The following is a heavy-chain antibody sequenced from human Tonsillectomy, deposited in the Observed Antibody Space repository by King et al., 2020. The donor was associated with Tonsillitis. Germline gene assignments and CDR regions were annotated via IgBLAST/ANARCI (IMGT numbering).Heavy chain of an antibody. D-gene: IGHD3-22*01. V-gene: IGHV3-23*04. J-gene: IGHJ4*02. CDR3: AGGGVYYGSLDY. Sequence: VQLVESGGGLVQPGGSLRLSCAASGSTFSSYAMNWVRQAPGKGLEWVSVIGGSGGSTYYADSVKGRFTISRDNSKNTLYLQMNRLGAEDTAVYFCAGGGVYYGSLDYWGQGTLVTVAS. CDR1: GSTFSSYA. CDR2: IGGSGGST.